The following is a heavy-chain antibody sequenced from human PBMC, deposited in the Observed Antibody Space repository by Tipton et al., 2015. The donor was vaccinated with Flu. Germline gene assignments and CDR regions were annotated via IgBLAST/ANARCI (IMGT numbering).Heavy chain of an antibody. D-gene: IGHD2-15*01. J-gene: IGHJ4*02. CDR3: AKTRGYCSGGSCYSDY. CDR2: ISYDGKNK. Sequence: SLRLSCEASGFTFSNYGLHWVRQAPGKGLEWVAAISYDGKNKWYADSVKGRFTISRDNSKNTLYLQMNSLRADDTAVYYCAKTRGYCSGGSCYSDYWGQGTLVTVSS. CDR1: GFTFSNYG. V-gene: IGHV3-30*18.